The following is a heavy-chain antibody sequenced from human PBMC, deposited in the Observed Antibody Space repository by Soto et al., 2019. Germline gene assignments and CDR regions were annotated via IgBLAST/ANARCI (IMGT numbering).Heavy chain of an antibody. D-gene: IGHD3-3*01. CDR3: ARGYGSIHD. V-gene: IGHV4-30-4*01. Sequence: QVQLQESGPGLVKPSQTLSLTCTVSGGSISSGDYYWSWIRQLRGKGLEWIGYSYNSRSPVYNPSFSSRITLSVKTSKTQVSPNLSSVTASDTAVYYWARGYGSIHDWGQGTLVTISS. CDR2: SYNSRSP. J-gene: IGHJ4*02. CDR1: GGSISSGDYY.